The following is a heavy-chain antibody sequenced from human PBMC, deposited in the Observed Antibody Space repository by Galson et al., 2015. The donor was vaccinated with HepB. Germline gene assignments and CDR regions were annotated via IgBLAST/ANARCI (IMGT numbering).Heavy chain of an antibody. D-gene: IGHD3-3*01. CDR2: IWHNGRYQ. Sequence: SLRLSCAASGFSFSSYGMHWVRQAPGKGLECVAVIWHNGRYQYYADSVKGRFTISRDNSKATLFLQMNSLRAEDTAVYYCARDLKVVGDLFYYYGLDVWGQGTTVTVS. V-gene: IGHV3-33*01. CDR3: ARDLKVVGDLFYYYGLDV. J-gene: IGHJ6*02. CDR1: GFSFSSYG.